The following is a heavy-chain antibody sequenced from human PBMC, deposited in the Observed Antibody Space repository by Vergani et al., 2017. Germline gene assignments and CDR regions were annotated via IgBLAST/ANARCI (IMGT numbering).Heavy chain of an antibody. CDR2: ISGSGGST. CDR1: GFTFSSYA. V-gene: IGHV3-23*01. D-gene: IGHD2-2*02. J-gene: IGHJ6*02. Sequence: EVQLLESGGGLVQPGGSLRLSCAASGFTFSSYAMSWVRQAPGQGLEWVSAISGSGGSTYYADSVKGRFTISRDNSKNTLYLQMNSLRAEDTAVYYCAKATTRYCSSTSCYTYYYYYGMDVWGQGTTVTVSS. CDR3: AKATTRYCSSTSCYTYYYYYGMDV.